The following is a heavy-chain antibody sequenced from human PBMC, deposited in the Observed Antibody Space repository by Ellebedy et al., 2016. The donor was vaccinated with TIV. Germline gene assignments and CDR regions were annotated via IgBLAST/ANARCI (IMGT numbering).Heavy chain of an antibody. J-gene: IGHJ3*02. CDR2: MTWKSNII. Sequence: PGGSLRLSCAASGFNFEDYAMHWVRQAPGKGMEWVSGMTWKSNIIGYAGSVTGRFIISRDNAENALYLQMTSLRVEDPALYYCVKDVRAFMYGVGDCIDIWGHGTMVTVST. D-gene: IGHD3-10*01. V-gene: IGHV3-9*01. CDR1: GFNFEDYA. CDR3: VKDVRAFMYGVGDCIDI.